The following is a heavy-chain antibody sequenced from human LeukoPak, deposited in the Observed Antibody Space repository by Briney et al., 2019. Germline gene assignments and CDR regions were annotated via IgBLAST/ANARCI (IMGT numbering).Heavy chain of an antibody. J-gene: IGHJ5*02. V-gene: IGHV1-69*01. CDR3: ARVPHRVRYLNWFDR. CDR1: GGTFSSYA. CDR2: IIPIFGTA. Sequence: GSSVKVSSKAAGGTFSSYAIIWGRHAPGQGLEWMGGIIPIFGTANYAQKFQGRVTITADESTSTAYMELSSLRSEDTDVYYCARVPHRVRYLNWFDRWGEGTLVTVSS. D-gene: IGHD3-9*01.